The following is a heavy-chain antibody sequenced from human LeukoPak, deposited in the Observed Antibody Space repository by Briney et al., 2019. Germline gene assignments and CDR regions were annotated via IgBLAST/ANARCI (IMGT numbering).Heavy chain of an antibody. V-gene: IGHV3-7*01. CDR1: GFTFSDCW. J-gene: IGHJ4*02. Sequence: PGGSLRLSCAVSGFTFSDCWMTRVRQAPGKGLEWVATINRGGSEKYYVDSVKGRFTISRDDARNSLYLQMNGLRAWNAAVYFCADFAKEWGQGTLVTVSS. CDR2: INRGGSEK. CDR3: ADFAKE.